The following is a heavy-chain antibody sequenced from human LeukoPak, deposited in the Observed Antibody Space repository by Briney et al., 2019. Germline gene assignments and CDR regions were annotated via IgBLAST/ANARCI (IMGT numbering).Heavy chain of an antibody. D-gene: IGHD6-19*01. Sequence: PGGSLRLSCAASGFTFSSYAMHWVRQAPGKGLEWVAVISYDGSNKYYADSVKGRFTISRDNSKNTLYLQMNSLRAEDTAVYYCARQNSSGFGPWGQGTLVTVSS. CDR3: ARQNSSGFGP. CDR2: ISYDGSNK. J-gene: IGHJ5*02. CDR1: GFTFSSYA. V-gene: IGHV3-30*04.